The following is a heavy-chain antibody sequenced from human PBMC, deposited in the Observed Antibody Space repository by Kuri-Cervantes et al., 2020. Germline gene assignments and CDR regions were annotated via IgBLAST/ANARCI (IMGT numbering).Heavy chain of an antibody. CDR2: ISYDGSNK. D-gene: IGHD6-6*01. CDR1: GFTFSSYG. Sequence: GGSLRLSCAASGFTFSSYGMHWVRQAPGKGLEWVAVISYDGSNKYYADSVKGRFTISRDNSKNTLYLQMDSLRAEDTAVYYCARGSSSFDYWGQGTLVTVSS. J-gene: IGHJ4*02. CDR3: ARGSSSFDY. V-gene: IGHV3-33*08.